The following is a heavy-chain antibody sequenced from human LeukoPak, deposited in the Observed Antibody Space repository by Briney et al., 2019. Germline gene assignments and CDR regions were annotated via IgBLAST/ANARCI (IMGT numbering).Heavy chain of an antibody. CDR1: GGTFSGYA. Sequence: GASVKVSCKASGGTFSGYAISWVRQAPGQGLEWMGRIIPILAIANFAQKFQGRVTMTEDTSTDTAYMELSSLRSEDTAVYYCATAWIEPAGYFFDYWGQGTLVTVSS. CDR2: IIPILAIA. V-gene: IGHV1-69*04. D-gene: IGHD2-2*03. CDR3: ATAWIEPAGYFFDY. J-gene: IGHJ4*02.